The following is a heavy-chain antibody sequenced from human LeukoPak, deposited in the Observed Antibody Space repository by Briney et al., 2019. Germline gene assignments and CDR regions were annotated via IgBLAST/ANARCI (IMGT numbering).Heavy chain of an antibody. V-gene: IGHV3-7*03. J-gene: IGHJ6*02. CDR1: GFTFSSYW. Sequence: PGGSLRLSCAASGFTFSSYWMSWVRQAPGKGLEWVANIKQDGSEKYYVDSVKGRFTISRDNSKNTLYLQMNSLRAEDTAVYYCAKEEVYYGSGMDVWGLGTTVTVSS. CDR3: AKEEVYYGSGMDV. CDR2: IKQDGSEK. D-gene: IGHD3-10*01.